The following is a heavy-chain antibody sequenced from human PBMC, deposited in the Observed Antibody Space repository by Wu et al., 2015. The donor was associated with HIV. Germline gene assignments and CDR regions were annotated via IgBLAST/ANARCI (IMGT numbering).Heavy chain of an antibody. D-gene: IGHD2/OR15-2a*01. J-gene: IGHJ4*02. CDR1: GDTFNIFA. V-gene: IGHV1-69*12. Sequence: QVQLVQSGAEVKKPGSSVKVSCKASGDTFNIFAINWVRQAPGQGLEWMGGIIPAFGTTDYAGKFQGRVTISADDSTSTAYMELKRLTSEDTAVYYCARVEYQMLAYFDSWGQGTLISVSS. CDR2: IIPAFGTT. CDR3: ARVEYQMLAYFDS.